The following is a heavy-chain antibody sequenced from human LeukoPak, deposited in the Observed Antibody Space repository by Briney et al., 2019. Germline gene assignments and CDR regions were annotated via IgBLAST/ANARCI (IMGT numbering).Heavy chain of an antibody. CDR3: AKHLGSHSFLFYYMDV. J-gene: IGHJ6*03. Sequence: GGSLRLSCEASQFTFSRFAMSWIRQAPGTGLEWVSTLSGSGTATYYADSVKGRFTTSRDYSKDTLYLQMGNLRADDTAVYYCAKHLGSHSFLFYYMDVWGTGTSVIVSS. D-gene: IGHD2-21*01. CDR2: LSGSGTAT. V-gene: IGHV3-23*01. CDR1: QFTFSRFA.